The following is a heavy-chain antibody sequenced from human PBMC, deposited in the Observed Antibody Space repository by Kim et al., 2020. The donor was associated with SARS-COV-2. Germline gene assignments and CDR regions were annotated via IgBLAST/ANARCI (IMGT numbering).Heavy chain of an antibody. J-gene: IGHJ4*02. Sequence: NGNTKYSQKFPDRVTITRDTSASTAYMELSSLRSEDTAVYYCATGSRSDYWGQGTLVTVSS. CDR2: NGNT. V-gene: IGHV1-3*01. CDR3: ATGSRSDY. D-gene: IGHD3-10*01.